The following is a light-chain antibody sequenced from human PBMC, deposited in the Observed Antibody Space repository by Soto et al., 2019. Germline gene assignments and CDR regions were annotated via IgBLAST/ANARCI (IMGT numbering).Light chain of an antibody. CDR3: QQIYSAPLT. CDR1: QTITTY. CDR2: AAS. J-gene: IGKJ4*01. Sequence: DIQMTQSPSSLFASVGDSVTITCRASQTITTYLNWYRQKPGKAPKLLIYAASSLQSGVPSRFRGSGSETEVTLTISSLQPEDFATYFCQQIYSAPLTFGGGTKVEIK. V-gene: IGKV1-39*01.